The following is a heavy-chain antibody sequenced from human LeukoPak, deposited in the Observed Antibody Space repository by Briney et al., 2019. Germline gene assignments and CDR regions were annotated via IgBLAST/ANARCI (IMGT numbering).Heavy chain of an antibody. CDR2: ISSSSSYI. CDR1: GFTFSSYS. Sequence: PGGSLRLSCAASGFTFSSYSMNWVRQAPGKGLEWVSSISSSSSYIYYADSVKGRFTISRDNAKNSLYLQMNSLRAEDTAVYYCARDGARSTLYYYDYWGQGTPVTVSS. CDR3: ARDGARSTLYYYDY. V-gene: IGHV3-21*01. D-gene: IGHD1-26*01. J-gene: IGHJ4*02.